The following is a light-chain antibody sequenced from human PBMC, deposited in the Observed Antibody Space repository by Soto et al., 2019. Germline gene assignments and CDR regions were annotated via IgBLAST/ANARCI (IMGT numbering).Light chain of an antibody. J-gene: IGKJ1*01. Sequence: SPGERFTLSCRASQSVRSNLAWYQQKPGQAPRLLIYGASTRATGIPARFSGSGSGTEFTLTISSLQSEDFAVYYCQQYNNWPPWTFGQGTKVDIK. CDR1: QSVRSN. CDR2: GAS. V-gene: IGKV3-15*01. CDR3: QQYNNWPPWT.